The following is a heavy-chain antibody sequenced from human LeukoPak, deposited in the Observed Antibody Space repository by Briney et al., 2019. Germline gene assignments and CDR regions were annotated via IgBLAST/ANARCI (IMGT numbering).Heavy chain of an antibody. CDR1: GFTFSAYS. Sequence: PGGSLRLSCAASGFTFSAYSMNWVRQAPGKGLEWVSSFTRSSFIFYADSVKGRFTISRDNARNSLYLQMNSLRAEDTAIYYCARDLIAGDWPYYFDYWGQGTLVTVSS. D-gene: IGHD2-21*02. CDR2: FTRSSFI. J-gene: IGHJ4*02. CDR3: ARDLIAGDWPYYFDY. V-gene: IGHV3-69-1*02.